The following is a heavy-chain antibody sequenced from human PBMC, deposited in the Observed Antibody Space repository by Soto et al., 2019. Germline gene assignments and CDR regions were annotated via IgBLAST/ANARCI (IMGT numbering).Heavy chain of an antibody. J-gene: IGHJ4*02. CDR3: ARGVGRYYVDR. V-gene: IGHV1-3*01. Sequence: QVQLVQSGAEVKKPGASVKVSCKASGYTFTSYAMHWGRQAPGQRLEWMGWINAGNGNTKYSQKFQGRVTITRDTSAGKAYLELRSLTSEDRAVYSCARGVGRYYVDRWGQGTLVTVSS. CDR2: INAGNGNT. CDR1: GYTFTSYA.